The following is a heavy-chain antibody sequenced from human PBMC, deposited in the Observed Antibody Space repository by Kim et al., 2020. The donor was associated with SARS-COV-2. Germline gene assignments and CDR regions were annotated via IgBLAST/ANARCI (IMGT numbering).Heavy chain of an antibody. CDR2: IKSDESDT. D-gene: IGHD3-16*01. Sequence: GGSLRLSCAASGFSFSSYWMNWVRQAPGKGLVWVSRIKSDESDTGYAGSVKVRFTISRDNAKSTMYLQMNDLRADDTSVYYCVRGAGDMTTIGGDYWGQGTLVTVSS. V-gene: IGHV3-74*01. CDR1: GFSFSSYW. CDR3: VRGAGDMTTIGGDY. J-gene: IGHJ4*02.